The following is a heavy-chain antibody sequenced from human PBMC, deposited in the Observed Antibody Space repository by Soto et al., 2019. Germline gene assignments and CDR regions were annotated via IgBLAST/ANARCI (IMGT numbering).Heavy chain of an antibody. J-gene: IGHJ5*02. CDR2: ISAYNGNT. V-gene: IGHV1-18*01. CDR3: ARDGGKYQLLSSNWSDP. D-gene: IGHD2-2*01. CDR1: GYTFTSYG. Sequence: ASVKVSCKASGYTFTSYGISWVRQAPGQGLEWMGWISAYNGNTNYVQKLQGRVTMTTDTSTSTAYMELRSLRSDDTAVYYCARDGGKYQLLSSNWSDPWGQGTLVTVSS.